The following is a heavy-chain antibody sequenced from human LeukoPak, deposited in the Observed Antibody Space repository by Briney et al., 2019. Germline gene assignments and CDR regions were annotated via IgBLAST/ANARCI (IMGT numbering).Heavy chain of an antibody. CDR1: GFTFSSYG. Sequence: GGSLRLSCAASGFTFSSYGMHWVRQAPGKGLEWVAFIRYDGNEKYYADSVKGRFTISRDNSKNTLYLQMNSLRAEDTAVYYCAKDRGSSGWYVPDEYFQHWGQGTLVTVSS. CDR2: IRYDGNEK. D-gene: IGHD6-19*01. V-gene: IGHV3-30*02. CDR3: AKDRGSSGWYVPDEYFQH. J-gene: IGHJ1*01.